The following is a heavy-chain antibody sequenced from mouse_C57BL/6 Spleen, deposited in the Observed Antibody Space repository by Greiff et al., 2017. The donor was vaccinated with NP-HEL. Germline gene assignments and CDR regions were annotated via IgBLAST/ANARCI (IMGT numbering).Heavy chain of an antibody. CDR3: ARDDYGSFAY. J-gene: IGHJ3*01. CDR1: GYPFTSSW. V-gene: IGHV1-64*01. Sequence: QVQLKQPGAELVKPGASVKLSCKASGYPFTSSWMHWVTQRPGQGLEWIGMIPPNSGSTNYNEKFKSKATLTVDKSSSTAYMQLSSLTSEDSAVYYCARDDYGSFAYWGQGTLVTVSA. CDR2: IPPNSGST. D-gene: IGHD2-4*01.